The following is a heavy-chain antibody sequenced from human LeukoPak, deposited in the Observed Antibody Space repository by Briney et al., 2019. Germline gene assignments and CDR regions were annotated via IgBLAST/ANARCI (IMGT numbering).Heavy chain of an antibody. J-gene: IGHJ4*02. CDR1: GGTFSSYA. V-gene: IGHV1-69*04. CDR2: IIPILGIA. Sequence: GSSVKVSCKASGGTFSSYAISWVRQAPGQGLEWMGRIIPILGIANYAQKFQGRVTITADKSTSTAYMELSSLRSEDTAVYYCARDGGIAAAGTGLKGFDYWGQGTLVTVSS. D-gene: IGHD6-13*01. CDR3: ARDGGIAAAGTGLKGFDY.